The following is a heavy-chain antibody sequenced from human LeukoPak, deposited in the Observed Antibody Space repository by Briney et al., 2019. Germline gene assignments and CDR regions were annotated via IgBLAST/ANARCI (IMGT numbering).Heavy chain of an antibody. D-gene: IGHD3-22*01. CDR2: VHISGST. V-gene: IGHV4-61*09. J-gene: IGHJ3*02. Sequence: PSQTLSLTCTVSGGSISSRSYCWSWIRQPAGKGLEWIGHVHISGSTNYNSSLKSRVTISVDTSKNQFSLKLSSVTAADTAVYYCARANYYDSSGYSRGAFDIWGQGTMVTVSS. CDR3: ARANYYDSSGYSRGAFDI. CDR1: GGSISSRSYC.